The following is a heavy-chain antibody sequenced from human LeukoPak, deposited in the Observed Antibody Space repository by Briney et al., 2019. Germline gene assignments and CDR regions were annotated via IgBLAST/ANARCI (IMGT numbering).Heavy chain of an antibody. Sequence: GASVKVSCKASGYSFTSYAMNWVRQAPGQGLEWMGWNNTNTGNPTYPQGFTGRFVFSLDTSVSTAFLQISSLKAEDTAVYYCASSPSNYDILTGYLLWWDWGQETLVTVSS. CDR1: GYSFTSYA. CDR2: NNTNTGNP. CDR3: ASSPSNYDILTGYLLWWD. J-gene: IGHJ4*02. V-gene: IGHV7-4-1*02. D-gene: IGHD3-9*01.